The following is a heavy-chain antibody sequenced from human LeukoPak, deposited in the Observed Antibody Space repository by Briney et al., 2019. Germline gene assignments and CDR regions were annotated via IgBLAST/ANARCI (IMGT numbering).Heavy chain of an antibody. CDR3: ARTETIRGVILLFDY. Sequence: SETLSLTCAVYGGSFSGYYWSWIRQPPGKGLEWIGEINHSGSTNYNPSLKSRVTISVDTSKNQFSLKLSSVTAADTAVYYCARTETIRGVILLFDYWGQGTLVTVSS. CDR2: INHSGST. CDR1: GGSFSGYY. V-gene: IGHV4-34*01. D-gene: IGHD3-10*01. J-gene: IGHJ4*02.